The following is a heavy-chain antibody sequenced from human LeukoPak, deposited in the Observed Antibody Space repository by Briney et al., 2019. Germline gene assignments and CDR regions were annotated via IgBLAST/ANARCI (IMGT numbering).Heavy chain of an antibody. Sequence: GSLRLSCAASGFTFSDYYMSWIRQPPGKGLEWIGYIYYSGSTNYNPSLKSRVTISVDTSKNQFSLKLSSVTAADTAVYYCARHGIWGYGSGSYVYFDYWGQGTLVTVSS. J-gene: IGHJ4*02. CDR3: ARHGIWGYGSGSYVYFDY. D-gene: IGHD3-10*01. V-gene: IGHV4-59*08. CDR2: IYYSGST. CDR1: GFTFSDYY.